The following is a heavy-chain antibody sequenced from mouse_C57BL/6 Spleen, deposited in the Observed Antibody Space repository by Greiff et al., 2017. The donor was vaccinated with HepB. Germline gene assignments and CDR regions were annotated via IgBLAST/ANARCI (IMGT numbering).Heavy chain of an antibody. CDR2: ISSGGSYT. CDR3: ARHYDGSSPQYYAMDY. J-gene: IGHJ4*01. V-gene: IGHV5-6*01. D-gene: IGHD1-1*01. Sequence: EVQRVESGGDLVKPGGSLKLSCAASGFTFSSYGMSWVRQTPDKRLEWVATISSGGSYTYYPDSVKGRFTISRDNAKNTLYLQMSSLKSEDTAMYYCARHYDGSSPQYYAMDYWGQGTSVTVSS. CDR1: GFTFSSYG.